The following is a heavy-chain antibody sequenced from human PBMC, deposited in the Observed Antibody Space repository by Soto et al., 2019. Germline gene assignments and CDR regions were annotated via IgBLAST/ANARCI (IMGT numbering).Heavy chain of an antibody. V-gene: IGHV3-23*01. CDR2: ISGSGGTT. CDR1: GFTFSSYA. CDR3: AKGRAPFLGRGMDV. Sequence: PGGSLRLSCAASGFTFSSYAMSWVRQAAGKGLEWVSDISGSGGTTYCADSVKGRFTISRDSSKNTLYLQMNSLRAEDTAVYYCAKGRAPFLGRGMDVWGQGTTVTVSS. J-gene: IGHJ6*02.